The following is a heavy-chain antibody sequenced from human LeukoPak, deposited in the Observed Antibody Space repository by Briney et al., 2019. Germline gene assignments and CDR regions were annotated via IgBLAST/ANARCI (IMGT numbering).Heavy chain of an antibody. CDR3: ARDRGYSAFDF. Sequence: PGGSLRLSCAASGFTFGTSWMNWVRQAPGKGLEWVASMDGDGGHTYHAGSVKGRFTISRDNAKNSLYLQLNSLRAEDTAVYYCARDRGYSAFDFWGQGTLVTVSS. J-gene: IGHJ4*02. CDR2: MDGDGGHT. CDR1: GFTFGTSW. D-gene: IGHD5-18*01. V-gene: IGHV3-7*01.